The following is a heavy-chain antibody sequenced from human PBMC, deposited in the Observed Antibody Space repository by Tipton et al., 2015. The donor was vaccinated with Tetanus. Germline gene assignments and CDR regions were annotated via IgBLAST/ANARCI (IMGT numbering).Heavy chain of an antibody. CDR1: GASINAGGYL. Sequence: LRLSCTVSGASINAGGYLWTWVRQRPGKGLEWIGNIYYTALTSYTPSLSSRVTISVDSSKNHFSLKLASVTAADTAVYFCARANFDSSKKGPFDSWGQGILVIVSA. J-gene: IGHJ4*02. V-gene: IGHV4-31*03. D-gene: IGHD3-3*01. CDR2: IYYTALT. CDR3: ARANFDSSKKGPFDS.